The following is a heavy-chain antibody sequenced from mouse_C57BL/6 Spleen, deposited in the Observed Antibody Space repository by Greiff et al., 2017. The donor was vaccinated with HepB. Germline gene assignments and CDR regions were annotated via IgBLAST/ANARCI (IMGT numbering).Heavy chain of an antibody. J-gene: IGHJ2*01. D-gene: IGHD4-1*01. CDR2: IYPGSGST. CDR3: ARDLTGTGDFDY. Sequence: QVQLQQPGAELVKPGASVKMSCKASGYTFTSYWITWVKQRPGQGLEWIGDIYPGSGSTKDNEKFKSKATLTVDTSSSTAYMQLSSLTSEDSAVYYCARDLTGTGDFDYWGQGTTLTVSS. CDR1: GYTFTSYW. V-gene: IGHV1-55*01.